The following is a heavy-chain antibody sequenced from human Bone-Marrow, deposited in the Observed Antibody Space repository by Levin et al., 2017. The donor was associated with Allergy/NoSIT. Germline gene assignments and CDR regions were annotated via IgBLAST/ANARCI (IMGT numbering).Heavy chain of an antibody. D-gene: IGHD3-3*01. V-gene: IGHV3-30*18. CDR2: ISYDGSNK. CDR3: AKVSLEWLLYPLGPLDY. J-gene: IGHJ4*02. CDR1: GFTFSSYG. Sequence: GESLKISCAASGFTFSSYGMHWVRQAPGKGLEWVAVISYDGSNKYYADSVKGRFTISRDNSKNTLYLQMNSLRAEDTAVYYCAKVSLEWLLYPLGPLDYWGQGTLVTVSS.